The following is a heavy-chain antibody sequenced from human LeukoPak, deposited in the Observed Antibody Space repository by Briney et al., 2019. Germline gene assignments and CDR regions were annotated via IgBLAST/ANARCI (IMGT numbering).Heavy chain of an antibody. Sequence: ASVKVSCKASGYTFTGYYMHWVRQAPGQGLEWMGWINPNSGGTNYAQKFQGRVTMTRDTSITTVYMELSRLRSDDTAVYYCARTHCSSTSCYPYFDYWGQGTLVTVSS. J-gene: IGHJ4*02. CDR2: INPNSGGT. CDR3: ARTHCSSTSCYPYFDY. V-gene: IGHV1-2*02. CDR1: GYTFTGYY. D-gene: IGHD2-2*01.